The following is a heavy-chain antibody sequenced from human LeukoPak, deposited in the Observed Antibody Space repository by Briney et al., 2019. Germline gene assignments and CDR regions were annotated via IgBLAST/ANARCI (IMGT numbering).Heavy chain of an antibody. J-gene: IGHJ6*03. CDR2: MNPNSGNT. CDR3: ARAGEKGEYYYYYYMDV. V-gene: IGHV1-8*01. D-gene: IGHD3-16*01. CDR1: GYTFTSYD. Sequence: ASVKVSCKASGYTFTSYDINWVRQATGQGLEWMGWMNPNSGNTGYAQKFQGRVTMTRNTSISTAYMELSSLRSEDTAVYYCARAGEKGEYYYYYYMDVWGKGTMVTVSS.